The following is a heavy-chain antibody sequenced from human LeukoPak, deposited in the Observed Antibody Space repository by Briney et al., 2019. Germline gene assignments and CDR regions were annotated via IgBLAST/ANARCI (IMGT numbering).Heavy chain of an antibody. CDR3: ARDRDLRIAAWNWFDP. D-gene: IGHD6-6*01. Sequence: ASVKVSCKASGYSFTSYYMHWVPQAPGQGLEWMGIINPSGGSTSYAQKFQGRVTMTRDTSTSTVYMELSSLRSEDTAVYYCARDRDLRIAAWNWFDPWREGTLVTDSP. CDR1: GYSFTSYY. J-gene: IGHJ5*02. V-gene: IGHV1-46*03. CDR2: INPSGGST.